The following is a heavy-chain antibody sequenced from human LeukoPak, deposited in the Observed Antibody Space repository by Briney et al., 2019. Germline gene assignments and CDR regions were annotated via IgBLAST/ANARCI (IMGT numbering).Heavy chain of an antibody. CDR1: GFTFSSYA. D-gene: IGHD3-10*01. V-gene: IGHV3-23*01. Sequence: GGSLRLSCAASGFTFSSYAMSWVRQAPGKGLEWVSAISGSGGTTYYADSVKGRFTISRDNSKKKLYLQMNSLRAEDTAVYYCAKAPTYYYGSGGHFDYWGQGTLVTVSS. CDR3: AKAPTYYYGSGGHFDY. CDR2: ISGSGGTT. J-gene: IGHJ4*02.